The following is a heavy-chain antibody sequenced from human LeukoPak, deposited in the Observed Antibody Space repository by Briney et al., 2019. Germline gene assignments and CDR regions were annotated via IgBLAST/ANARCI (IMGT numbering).Heavy chain of an antibody. J-gene: IGHJ6*03. CDR3: ARVWFGELRRLKYYYYMDV. V-gene: IGHV3-21*01. D-gene: IGHD3-10*01. CDR2: ISSSSSYI. CDR1: GFTFSSYS. Sequence: GGSLRLSCAASGFTFSSYSMNWVRQAPGKGLEWVSSISSSSSYIYYADSVKGRFTISRDNAKNSLYLQMNSLRAEDTAVYYCARVWFGELRRLKYYYYMDVWGKGTTVTISS.